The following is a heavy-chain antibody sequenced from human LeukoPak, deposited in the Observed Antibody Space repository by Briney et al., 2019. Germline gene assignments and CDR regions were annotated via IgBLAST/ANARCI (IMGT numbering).Heavy chain of an antibody. CDR1: GFTFRTYS. CDR2: ISSTSSPI. J-gene: IGHJ4*02. Sequence: PGGSLRLSCAASGFTFRTYSMHWVRQAPGKGLEWVSYISSTSSPIFYADSVKGRFTISRDNAKNSLYLQMNSLRVEDTAVYYCARDVGIPYGSGLDYWGQGTLVTVPS. CDR3: ARDVGIPYGSGLDY. D-gene: IGHD3-10*01. V-gene: IGHV3-48*04.